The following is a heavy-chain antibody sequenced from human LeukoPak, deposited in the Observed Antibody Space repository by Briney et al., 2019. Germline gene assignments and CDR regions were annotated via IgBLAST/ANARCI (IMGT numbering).Heavy chain of an antibody. J-gene: IGHJ3*02. V-gene: IGHV4-61*08. Sequence: SETLSLTCTVSGGSISSGDYYWSWIRQPPGKGLERIGYIYYSGSTYYNPSLKSRVTISVDTSKNQFSLKPSSVTAADTAVYYCARAGLLENVFRFLEWLPSHDAFDIWGQGTMVTVSS. CDR2: IYYSGST. CDR1: GGSISSGDYY. D-gene: IGHD3-3*01. CDR3: ARAGLLENVFRFLEWLPSHDAFDI.